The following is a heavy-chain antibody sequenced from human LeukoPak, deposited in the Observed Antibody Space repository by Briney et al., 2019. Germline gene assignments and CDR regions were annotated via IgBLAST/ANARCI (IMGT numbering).Heavy chain of an antibody. V-gene: IGHV3-15*01. Sequence: GGSLRLSCAASGFIFSNAWMSWVRQAPGKGLEWVGRSKSKTDGETTDYAAPVKGRFTISRDDSKNTLYLQMNSLKTEDTAVYYCTTGVGYYGSGSSKTAKNDYWGQGTLVTVSS. CDR3: TTGVGYYGSGSSKTAKNDY. D-gene: IGHD3-10*01. CDR2: SKSKTDGETT. CDR1: GFIFSNAW. J-gene: IGHJ4*02.